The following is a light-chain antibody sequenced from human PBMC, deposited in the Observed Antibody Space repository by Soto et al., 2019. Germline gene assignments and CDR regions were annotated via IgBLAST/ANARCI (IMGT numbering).Light chain of an antibody. V-gene: IGKV3-20*01. J-gene: IGKJ1*01. CDR3: QQYGSLPTT. CDR1: QSVSSSY. Sequence: EIVLTQSPGTLSLSPGERATLSCRASQSVSSSYLAWYQQKPGQAPRLLIYGASSRATGIPDRFSGSGSGTDFTLTISRLEPEDFAVYYCQQYGSLPTTFGQGAKVEI. CDR2: GAS.